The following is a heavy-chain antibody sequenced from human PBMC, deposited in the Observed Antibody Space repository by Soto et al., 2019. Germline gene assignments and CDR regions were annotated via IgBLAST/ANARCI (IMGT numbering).Heavy chain of an antibody. Sequence: PGGSLRLSCAASGFTFSSYSMNWVRQAPGKGLEWVSSISSSSSYIYYADSVKGRFTISRDNAKNSLYLQMNSLRAEDTAVYYCARDEYYSNPPPDYWGQGTLVTVSS. J-gene: IGHJ4*02. D-gene: IGHD4-4*01. CDR3: ARDEYYSNPPPDY. V-gene: IGHV3-21*01. CDR2: ISSSSSYI. CDR1: GFTFSSYS.